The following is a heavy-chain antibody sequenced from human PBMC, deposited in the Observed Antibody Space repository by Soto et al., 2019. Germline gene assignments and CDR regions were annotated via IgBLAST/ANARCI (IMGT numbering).Heavy chain of an antibody. J-gene: IGHJ6*02. CDR2: IYPGDSDT. CDR1: GYSFTSYW. Sequence: GESLKISCKGSGYSFTSYWIAWVRQMPGKGLEWMGIIYPGDSDTRYSPSIQGKVTNSADKSISTAYLQWSSLKASDTAMYYCARQDYRGYYYYGMDVWGQGTTVTVSS. CDR3: ARQDYRGYYYYGMDV. D-gene: IGHD4-4*01. V-gene: IGHV5-51*01.